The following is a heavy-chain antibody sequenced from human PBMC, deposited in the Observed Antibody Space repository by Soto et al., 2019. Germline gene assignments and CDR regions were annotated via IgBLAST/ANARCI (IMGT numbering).Heavy chain of an antibody. CDR2: ITGSGTST. D-gene: IGHD1-1*01. V-gene: IGHV3-23*01. CDR3: AKPGRGQLLYIDY. CDR1: GFTFVDYG. J-gene: IGHJ4*02. Sequence: LRLSCATSGFTFVDYGLSWVRQAPGGGLEWVSAITGSGTSTYYADSVKGRFTISRDNSKNTVYLQLTSLRADDTAIYYCAKPGRGQLLYIDYWGQGALVTVSS.